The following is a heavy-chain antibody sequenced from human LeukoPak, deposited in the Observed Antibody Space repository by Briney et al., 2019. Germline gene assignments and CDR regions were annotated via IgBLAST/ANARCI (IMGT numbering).Heavy chain of an antibody. D-gene: IGHD2-15*01. Sequence: GGSLRLSCAASGFTFSSYAMHWVRQAPGKGLEWVAVISYDGSNKYYADSVKGRFTISRDNSKNTLYLQMNSLRAEDTAVYYCARDSRYCSGGSCYSVYFDYWGQGTLVTVSS. J-gene: IGHJ4*02. CDR3: ARDSRYCSGGSCYSVYFDY. CDR2: ISYDGSNK. V-gene: IGHV3-30*04. CDR1: GFTFSSYA.